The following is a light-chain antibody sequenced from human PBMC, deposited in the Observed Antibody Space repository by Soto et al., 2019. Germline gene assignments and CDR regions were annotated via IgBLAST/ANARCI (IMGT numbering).Light chain of an antibody. Sequence: EAVLTQSPGTLSLSPGERATLSCRASQRVSSNYLAWYQQKPGQAPRILIYAASSRATGIPDRFSGSGSGADFTLTISRLEPEDFAVYYCQQYTSSPSTFGQGTKLEIK. CDR1: QRVSSNY. J-gene: IGKJ2*01. V-gene: IGKV3-20*01. CDR3: QQYTSSPST. CDR2: AAS.